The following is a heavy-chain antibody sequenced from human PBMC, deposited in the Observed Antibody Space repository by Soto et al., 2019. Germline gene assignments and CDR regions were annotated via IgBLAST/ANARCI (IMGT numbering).Heavy chain of an antibody. D-gene: IGHD5-18*01. CDR3: AKVDKWDTAMVKNFYYYGMDV. J-gene: IGHJ6*02. CDR1: GFTFSSYA. Sequence: QVQLVESGGGVVQPGRSLRLSCAASGFTFSSYAMHWVRQAPGKGLEWVAVISSDGRNKYYADSVKGRFTISRDNSKNTLYLQMNSLRAEDTAVYYCAKVDKWDTAMVKNFYYYGMDVWGQGTTVTVSS. V-gene: IGHV3-30*04. CDR2: ISSDGRNK.